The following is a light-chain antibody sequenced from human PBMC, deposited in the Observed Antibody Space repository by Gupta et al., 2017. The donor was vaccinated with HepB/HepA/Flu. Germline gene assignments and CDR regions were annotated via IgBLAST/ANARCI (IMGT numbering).Light chain of an antibody. CDR3: QQSYSYPWT. CDR1: QNIVNY. V-gene: IGKV1-39*01. CDR2: AAS. J-gene: IGKJ1*01. Sequence: DIQMTQSPSSLAASVGDRVTITCRASQNIVNYLHWYQHRPGKAPKLLIYAASTLQTGVPSRFSGSGSGTDFTLTISNLQPEDFATYYCQQSYSYPWTFGPGTRAEI.